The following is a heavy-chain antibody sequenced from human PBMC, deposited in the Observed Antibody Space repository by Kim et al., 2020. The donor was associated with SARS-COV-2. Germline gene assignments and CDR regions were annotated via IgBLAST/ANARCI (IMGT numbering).Heavy chain of an antibody. CDR3: ARGMGYL. J-gene: IGHJ4*02. CDR2: IKEDGSEK. Sequence: GGSLRLSCAASGFTFSSSWMSWVRQAPGKGLEWVAIIKEDGSEKSYVDSMKGRFTISRDNAKNSLYLQMNSLRAEDTAIYYCARGMGYLWGQGTLVTVSS. V-gene: IGHV3-7*01. D-gene: IGHD2-2*01. CDR1: GFTFSSSW.